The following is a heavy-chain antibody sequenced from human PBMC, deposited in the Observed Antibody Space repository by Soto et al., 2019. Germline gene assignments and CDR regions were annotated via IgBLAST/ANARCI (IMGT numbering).Heavy chain of an antibody. V-gene: IGHV4-59*01. CDR1: GGSISSYY. D-gene: IGHD1-26*01. CDR2: IYYSGST. Sequence: SETLSLTCTVSGGSISSYYWSWIRQPPGKGLEWIGYIYYSGSTNYNPSLKSRVTISVDTSKNQFSLKLSSVTAADTAVYYCARLALLSSGATNRYYYYGTDVWGQGTTVTVSS. CDR3: ARLALLSSGATNRYYYYGTDV. J-gene: IGHJ6*02.